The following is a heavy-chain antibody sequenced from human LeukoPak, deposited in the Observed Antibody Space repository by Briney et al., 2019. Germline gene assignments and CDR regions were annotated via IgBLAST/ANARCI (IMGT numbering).Heavy chain of an antibody. J-gene: IGHJ5*02. CDR3: ARGYQVTARFDP. CDR1: GFTFSSYW. D-gene: IGHD5-18*01. V-gene: IGHV3-74*01. Sequence: PGGSLRLSCAASGFTFSSYWMHWLRQAPGKGLVWVSRINSDGSSITYADSVKGRFTISRDNAKNTLYLQINSLRAEDTAVYYCARGYQVTARFDPWGQGTLVTVSS. CDR2: INSDGSSI.